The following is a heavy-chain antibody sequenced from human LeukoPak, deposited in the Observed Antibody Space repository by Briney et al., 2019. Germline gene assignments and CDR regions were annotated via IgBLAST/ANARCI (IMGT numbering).Heavy chain of an antibody. Sequence: SETLSLTCTVSRGSITTYYWSWIGESAGPGVEWLGNVCHCGSSSANTSLKRRVTITVDMSKNQFPLRMTYASAADPSAYYCAADRQQGASGTSWFDPWGQGTQVTVSS. CDR3: AADRQQGASGTSWFDP. CDR1: RGSITTYY. D-gene: IGHD3-10*01. CDR2: VCHCGSS. J-gene: IGHJ5*02. V-gene: IGHV4-59*01.